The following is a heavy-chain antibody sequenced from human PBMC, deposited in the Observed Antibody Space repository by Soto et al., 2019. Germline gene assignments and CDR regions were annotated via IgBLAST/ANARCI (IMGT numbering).Heavy chain of an antibody. CDR2: IYHSGST. V-gene: IGHV4-4*02. CDR1: GGSISSSNW. Sequence: SETLSLTCAVSGGSISSSNWWSCVRQPPGKGLEWIGEIYHSGSTNYNLSLKSRVTISVDKSKNQFSLKLSSVTAADTAVYYCARVPRYQLLKGWFDPWGQGTLVTVSS. D-gene: IGHD2-2*01. J-gene: IGHJ5*02. CDR3: ARVPRYQLLKGWFDP.